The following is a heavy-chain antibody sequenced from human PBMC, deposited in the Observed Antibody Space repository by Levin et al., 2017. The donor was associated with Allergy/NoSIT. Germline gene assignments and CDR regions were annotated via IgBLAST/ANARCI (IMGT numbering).Heavy chain of an antibody. J-gene: IGHJ4*02. CDR3: ARGSYSSSWQFDY. CDR1: GYTFTGYY. CDR2: INPNSGGT. Sequence: LAASVKVSCKASGYTFTGYYMHWVRQAPGQGLEWMGWINPNSGGTNYAQKFQGRVTMTRDTSISTAYMELSRLRSDDTAVYYCARGSYSSSWQFDYWGQGTLVTVSS. V-gene: IGHV1-2*03. D-gene: IGHD6-13*01.